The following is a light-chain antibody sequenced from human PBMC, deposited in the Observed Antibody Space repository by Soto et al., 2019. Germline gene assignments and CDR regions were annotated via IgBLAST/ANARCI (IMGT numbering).Light chain of an antibody. CDR2: DAS. V-gene: IGKV3-11*01. CDR3: QQRLFWPLFT. CDR1: QNIHSF. Sequence: EIVLIQSPATVSLSPGESATLSCRASQNIHSFLAWYQQRPGQAPRLLIYDASFRATAIPARFNGSGSGTDFTLTITRLEPEDFAVYYCQQRLFWPLFTFGQGTRLEIK. J-gene: IGKJ2*01.